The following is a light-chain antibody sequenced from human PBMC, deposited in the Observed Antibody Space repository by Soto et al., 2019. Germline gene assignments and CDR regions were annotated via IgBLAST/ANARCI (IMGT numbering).Light chain of an antibody. V-gene: IGKV2-30*01. Sequence: YSDGDTYLNWFQQRPGQSPXRLIXXXSNXDCGVPXXXXGXGSGTDXXXKISRVXAXXXGVYYCMQGTHWPPITFGQGTRLEIK. J-gene: IGKJ5*01. CDR2: XXS. CDR3: MQGTHWPPIT. CDR1: YSDGDTY.